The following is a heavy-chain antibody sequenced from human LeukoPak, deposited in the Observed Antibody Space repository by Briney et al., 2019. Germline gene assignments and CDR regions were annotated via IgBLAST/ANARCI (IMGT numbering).Heavy chain of an antibody. J-gene: IGHJ4*02. Sequence: GGSLRLSCAASGFTFSNAWMSWVRQAPGKGLEWVGRIKSKTDGGTTDYAAPVKGRFTISRDDSKNTLYLQMNSLKTEDTAVYYCTIAVAGPGDFDYWGQGTLVTVSS. CDR3: TIAVAGPGDFDY. CDR2: IKSKTDGGTT. D-gene: IGHD6-13*01. V-gene: IGHV3-15*01. CDR1: GFTFSNAW.